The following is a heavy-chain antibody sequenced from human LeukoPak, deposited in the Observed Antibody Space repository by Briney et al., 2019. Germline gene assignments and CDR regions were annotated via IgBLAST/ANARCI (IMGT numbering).Heavy chain of an antibody. CDR1: GYSISSGYY. CDR2: IYHSGST. J-gene: IGHJ4*02. D-gene: IGHD1-26*01. Sequence: SETLSLTCAVSGYSISSGYYWGWIRQPPGKGLEWIGSIYHSGSTYYNPSLKSRVTISVDTSKNQFSLKLNSVTAADTAVYYCARGSALDYWGQGTLVTVSS. V-gene: IGHV4-38-2*01. CDR3: ARGSALDY.